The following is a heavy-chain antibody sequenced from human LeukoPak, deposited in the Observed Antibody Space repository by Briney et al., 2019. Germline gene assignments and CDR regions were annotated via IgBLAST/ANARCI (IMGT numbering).Heavy chain of an antibody. V-gene: IGHV4-39*07. D-gene: IGHD3-22*01. CDR2: IYPSGST. CDR1: GFSISSSSYY. J-gene: IGHJ4*02. Sequence: SETLSLTCTVSGFSISSSSYYWGWIRQPPGKGLEWIGNIYPSGSTYYNPSLESRVTISQDMSSNQVSLKVNSMTAADTAVYYCARDSKSHYYDSSGYFFEWGQGTLVTVSS. CDR3: ARDSKSHYYDSSGYFFE.